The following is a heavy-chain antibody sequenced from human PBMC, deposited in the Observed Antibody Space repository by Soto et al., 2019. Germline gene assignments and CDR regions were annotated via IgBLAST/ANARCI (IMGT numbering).Heavy chain of an antibody. V-gene: IGHV3-21*01. CDR3: ARGSAFIGLDY. CDR2: IGTSGSYI. D-gene: IGHD1-26*01. J-gene: IGHJ4*02. Sequence: GGSLRLSCAASGFTFSSYAMSWVRQAPGKGLEWVSSIGTSGSYIYDTDSVKGRFTISRDNTKDSLYLQMNSLRAEDTAIYYCARGSAFIGLDYWGQGAPVTVSS. CDR1: GFTFSSYA.